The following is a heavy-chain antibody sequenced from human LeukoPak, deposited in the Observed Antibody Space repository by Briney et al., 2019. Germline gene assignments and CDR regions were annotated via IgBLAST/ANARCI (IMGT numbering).Heavy chain of an antibody. CDR1: AFSFSNYN. V-gene: IGHV3-66*01. Sequence: GGSLRLSCAASAFSFSNYNMNWVRQAPGKGREWVSVIYNDGSSDYADSVKGRFTISRDNSKNTLYLQMNSLRAEDTAVYYCARDRPFGGVLDFDYWGQGTLVTVSS. J-gene: IGHJ4*02. CDR2: IYNDGSS. D-gene: IGHD3-16*01. CDR3: ARDRPFGGVLDFDY.